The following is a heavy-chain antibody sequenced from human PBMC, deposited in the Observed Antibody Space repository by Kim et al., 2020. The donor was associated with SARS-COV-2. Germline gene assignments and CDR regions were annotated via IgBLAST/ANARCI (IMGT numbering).Heavy chain of an antibody. J-gene: IGHJ5*02. D-gene: IGHD1-20*01. Sequence: GGSLRLSCAASGFTFSSYAMSWVRQAPGKGLEWVSAISGSGGSTYYADSVKGRFTISRDNSKNTLYLQMNSLRAEDTAVYYCAKDPGSSVYNWNHGLGVWFDPWGQGTLVTVSS. CDR1: GFTFSSYA. V-gene: IGHV3-23*01. CDR2: ISGSGGST. CDR3: AKDPGSSVYNWNHGLGVWFDP.